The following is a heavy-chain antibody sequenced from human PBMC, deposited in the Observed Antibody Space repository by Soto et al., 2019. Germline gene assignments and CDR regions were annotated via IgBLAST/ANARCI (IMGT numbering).Heavy chain of an antibody. CDR3: ARQNSGWSYYFDF. Sequence: QVQLVESGGGVVQPGRSLRLSCAASGFTFSDYVMHWVRQAPGKGLEWVAVISSDGSTKYYTDSMKGRFPISRDNSKDTLYLQMNNLRAGDTAVYYCARQNSGWSYYFDFWGQGTLVTVSS. J-gene: IGHJ4*02. D-gene: IGHD6-19*01. CDR1: GFTFSDYV. V-gene: IGHV3-30-3*01. CDR2: ISSDGSTK.